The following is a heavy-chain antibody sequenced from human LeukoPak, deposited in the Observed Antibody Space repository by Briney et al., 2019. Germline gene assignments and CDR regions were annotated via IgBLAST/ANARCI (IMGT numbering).Heavy chain of an antibody. CDR2: ISYDGSNK. J-gene: IGHJ4*02. CDR3: ARDRHGVRGVISENFDY. V-gene: IGHV3-30-3*01. Sequence: GRSLRLSCAASGFTFSSYAMHWVRQAPGKGLEWVAVISYDGSNKYYADSVKGRFTISRDNSKNTLYLQMNSLRAEDTAVYYRARDRHGVRGVISENFDYWGQGTLVTVSS. CDR1: GFTFSSYA. D-gene: IGHD3-10*01.